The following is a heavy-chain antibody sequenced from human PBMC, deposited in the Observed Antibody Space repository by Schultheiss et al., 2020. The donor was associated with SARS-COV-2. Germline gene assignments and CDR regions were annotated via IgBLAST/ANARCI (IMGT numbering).Heavy chain of an antibody. CDR3: ARLGSYDLSANY. CDR2: IYYSGST. Sequence: SETLSLTCTVSGGSISSGGYYWSWIRQPPGKGLEWIGSIYYSGSTYYNPSLKSRVTISVDTSKNQFSLKLRYVTAADTAVWYCARLGSYDLSANYWGQGTLVTVSS. D-gene: IGHD3/OR15-3a*01. V-gene: IGHV4-39*01. CDR1: GGSISSGGYY. J-gene: IGHJ4*02.